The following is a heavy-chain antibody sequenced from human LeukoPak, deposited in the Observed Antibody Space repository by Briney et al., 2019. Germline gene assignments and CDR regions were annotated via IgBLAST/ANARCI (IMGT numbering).Heavy chain of an antibody. V-gene: IGHV3-30*01. Sequence: PGGSLRLSCAASGFTFRRYAMHWVRQAPGKRLEWVAAMSFDGSYKYYADSVKGRFTISRDNSNSTVSLEMNSLRPEDTAVYFCARGKGGPFKYWGQGTLVTVSS. CDR3: ARGKGGPFKY. D-gene: IGHD2-15*01. CDR1: GFTFRRYA. CDR2: MSFDGSYK. J-gene: IGHJ4*02.